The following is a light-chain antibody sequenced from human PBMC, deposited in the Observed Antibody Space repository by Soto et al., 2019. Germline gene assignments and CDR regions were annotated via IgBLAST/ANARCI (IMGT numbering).Light chain of an antibody. J-gene: IGLJ3*02. CDR2: RNN. V-gene: IGLV1-47*01. Sequence: QSVLTQPPSASGTPGQRVTISCSGSSSNIGSNYVYWYQQLPGTAPKLLIYRNNQRPSGVPDRFSGSKSGTSASLAISGLRSEDEAAYYCAAWDDSLSAHWVFGGGTKLTVL. CDR1: SSNIGSNY. CDR3: AAWDDSLSAHWV.